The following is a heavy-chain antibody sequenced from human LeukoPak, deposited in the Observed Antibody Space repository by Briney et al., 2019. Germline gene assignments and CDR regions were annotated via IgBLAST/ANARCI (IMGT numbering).Heavy chain of an antibody. D-gene: IGHD6-19*01. CDR1: GDSVSNNGVA. CDR3: VRDGWRGFDY. Sequence: PSQTLSLTCAISGDSVSNNGVAWNCIRQSPSRGLEWLGRTYYRSKWYNDYAVSVKSRITINPDTSKNQLSLQLNSVTPEDTAVYYCVRDGWRGFDYWGQGTLVTVSS. J-gene: IGHJ4*02. CDR2: TYYRSKWYN. V-gene: IGHV6-1*01.